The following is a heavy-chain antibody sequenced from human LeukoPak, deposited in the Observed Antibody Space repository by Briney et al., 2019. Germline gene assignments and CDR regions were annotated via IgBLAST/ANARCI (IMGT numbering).Heavy chain of an antibody. V-gene: IGHV3-64*01. CDR2: ISSNGGST. Sequence: GGSLRLSCAASGFTFSSYAMHWVRQAPGKGLEYVSAISSNGGSTYYANSVKGRFTISRDNSKNTLYLQMGSLRAEDMAVYYCARGDLWFGEPTIDWGQGTLVTVSS. CDR3: ARGDLWFGEPTID. J-gene: IGHJ4*02. CDR1: GFTFSSYA. D-gene: IGHD3-10*01.